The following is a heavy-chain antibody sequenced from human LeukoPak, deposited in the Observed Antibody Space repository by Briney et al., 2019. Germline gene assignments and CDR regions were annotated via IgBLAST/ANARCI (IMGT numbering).Heavy chain of an antibody. V-gene: IGHV1-69*04. CDR3: ATTNDGGGYQWGNFFDF. CDR1: GGTSNSHA. D-gene: IGHD3-22*01. J-gene: IGHJ4*02. CDR2: IIPNLGTT. Sequence: SVKVSCKASGGTSNSHAISWVRQAPGQGLEWMGRIIPNLGTTSRAQNFQDRVTLTADKSTNTAYMELTSLTSDDTAVYYCATTNDGGGYQWGNFFDFWGQGTLVTVSS.